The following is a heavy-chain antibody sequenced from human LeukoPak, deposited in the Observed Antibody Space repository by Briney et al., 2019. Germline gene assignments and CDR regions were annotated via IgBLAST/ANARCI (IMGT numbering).Heavy chain of an antibody. CDR2: IYHSGST. J-gene: IGHJ4*02. Sequence: SETLSLTCAVSGGSISSGGYSWSWIRQPPGKGLEWIGYIYHSGSTYYNPSLKSRVTISVDRSKNQFSLKLSSVTAADTAVYYCARAISGPYYDFWSGSEYFDYWGQGTLVTVSS. CDR1: GGSISSGGYS. V-gene: IGHV4-30-2*01. CDR3: ARAISGPYYDFWSGSEYFDY. D-gene: IGHD3-3*01.